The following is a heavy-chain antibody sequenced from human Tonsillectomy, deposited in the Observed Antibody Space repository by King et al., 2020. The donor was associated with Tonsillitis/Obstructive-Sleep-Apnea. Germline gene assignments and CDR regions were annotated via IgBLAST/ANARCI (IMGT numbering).Heavy chain of an antibody. Sequence: DVQLVESGGGLVKPGGSLRLSCAVSGFTFSNVWMNWVRQAPGKGLEWVGHIKSKTDGATTDYAAPVKGRFTISRDDSKNTLYMEMNSLKTGDTAVYYCLTAPGIWGQGTLVTVSP. CDR2: IKSKTDGATT. V-gene: IGHV3-15*01. CDR1: GFTFSNVW. D-gene: IGHD6-13*01. CDR3: LTAPGI. J-gene: IGHJ4*02.